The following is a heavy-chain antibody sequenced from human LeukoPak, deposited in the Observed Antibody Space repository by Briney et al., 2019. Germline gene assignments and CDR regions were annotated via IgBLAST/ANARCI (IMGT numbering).Heavy chain of an antibody. V-gene: IGHV3-30-3*01. CDR3: ARARGYHYFDY. Sequence: GGSLRLSCSASGFTFSNYAMHWVRQAPGKGLEWGALISYDGSNKYYADSVKGRFTISRDNSKNTLYLQMNSLGAEDTAVYYCARARGYHYFDYWGQGTLVTVSS. D-gene: IGHD5-12*01. CDR1: GFTFSNYA. CDR2: ISYDGSNK. J-gene: IGHJ4*02.